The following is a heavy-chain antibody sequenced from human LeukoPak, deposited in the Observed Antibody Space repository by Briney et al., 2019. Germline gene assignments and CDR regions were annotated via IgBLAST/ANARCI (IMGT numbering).Heavy chain of an antibody. CDR3: ARERGYCSSTSCYKSYYYYMDV. D-gene: IGHD2-2*02. CDR2: IKQDGSEK. V-gene: IGHV3-7*01. Sequence: GGSLRLSCAASGFTFSSYWMSWVRQAPGKGLEWVSNIKQDGSEKYYVDSVKGRFTISRDNAKHSLYLQMNSLRAEDTAVYYCARERGYCSSTSCYKSYYYYMDVWGKGTTVTVSS. CDR1: GFTFSSYW. J-gene: IGHJ6*03.